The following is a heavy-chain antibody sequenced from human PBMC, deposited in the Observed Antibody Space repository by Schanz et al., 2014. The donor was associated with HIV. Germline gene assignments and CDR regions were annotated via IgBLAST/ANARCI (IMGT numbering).Heavy chain of an antibody. CDR3: TREGNYYGGSVPGH. CDR2: INSDGSST. CDR1: GFTFSGYW. Sequence: EVQLVESGGALVQPGGSLRLSCVASGFTFSGYWMHWVRQAPGEGLVWVSRINSDGSSTTYADYVKGRFTISRDNSNNVLFLHMPTLRAEDTATYYCTREGNYYGGSVPGHWGQGALVSVSS. V-gene: IGHV3-74*01. J-gene: IGHJ4*02. D-gene: IGHD2-21*01.